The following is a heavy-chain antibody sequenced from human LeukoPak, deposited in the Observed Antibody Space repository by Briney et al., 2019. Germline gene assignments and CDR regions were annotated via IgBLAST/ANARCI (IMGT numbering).Heavy chain of an antibody. J-gene: IGHJ4*02. Sequence: GGSLRLSCAASGFTFSSYTLNWVRQAPGKGLEWVSYISGSGGTIYYADSVKGRFTISRDNAKNSLYLQMNSLRSDDTAVYYCARDLTHRRNYDNSGYQIVPAFWGQGTLVTVSS. CDR3: ARDLTHRRNYDNSGYQIVPAF. CDR2: ISGSGGTI. D-gene: IGHD3-22*01. V-gene: IGHV3-48*01. CDR1: GFTFSSYT.